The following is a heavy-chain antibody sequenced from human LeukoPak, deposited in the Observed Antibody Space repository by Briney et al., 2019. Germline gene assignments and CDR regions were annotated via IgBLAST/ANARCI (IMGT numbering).Heavy chain of an antibody. CDR3: AKESGSRRYYYDSSGYFFDY. Sequence: GGSLRLSCAASGYTFSSYAMSWVRQAPGKGLEWVSAISGSGGSTYYADSVKGRFTISRDNSKYTLYLQMNSLRAEDTAVYYCAKESGSRRYYYDSSGYFFDYWGQGTLVTVSS. CDR2: ISGSGGST. CDR1: GYTFSSYA. J-gene: IGHJ4*02. V-gene: IGHV3-23*01. D-gene: IGHD3-22*01.